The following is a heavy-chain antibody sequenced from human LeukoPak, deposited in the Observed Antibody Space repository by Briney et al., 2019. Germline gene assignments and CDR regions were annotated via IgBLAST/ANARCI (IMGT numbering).Heavy chain of an antibody. V-gene: IGHV1-58*01. J-gene: IGHJ3*02. D-gene: IGHD3-9*01. CDR2: IVVGSGNT. CDR1: GFTFTSSA. Sequence: SVKVSCKASGFTFTSSAVQWVRQARGQRLEWIGWIVVGSGNTNYAQKFQERVTITRDMSTSTAYMKLSSLRSEDTAVYYCAADPYYDILTGYSGTDAFDIWGQGTMVTVSS. CDR3: AADPYYDILTGYSGTDAFDI.